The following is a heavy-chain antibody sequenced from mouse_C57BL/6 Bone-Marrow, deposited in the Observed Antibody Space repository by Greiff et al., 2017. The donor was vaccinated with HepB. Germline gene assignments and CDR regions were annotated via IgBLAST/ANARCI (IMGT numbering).Heavy chain of an antibody. Sequence: QVQLQQSGPELVKPGASVKISCKASGYAFSSSWMNWVKQRPGKGLEWIGRIYPGDGDTNYNGKFKGKATLTADKSSSTAYMQLSSLTSEDSAVYFCARRDMGTTGYYAMDYWGQGTSVTVSS. CDR2: IYPGDGDT. J-gene: IGHJ4*01. CDR1: GYAFSSSW. D-gene: IGHD2-14*01. V-gene: IGHV1-82*01. CDR3: ARRDMGTTGYYAMDY.